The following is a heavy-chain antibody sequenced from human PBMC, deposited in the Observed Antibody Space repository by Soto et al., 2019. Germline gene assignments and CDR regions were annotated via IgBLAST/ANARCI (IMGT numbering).Heavy chain of an antibody. V-gene: IGHV3-23*01. Sequence: GGSLRLSCAASGFTFSSYAMSWVRQAPGKGLEWVSAISGSGGSTYYADSVKGRFTISRDNSKNTLYLQMNSLRAEDTAVFYCARDRLDVVVPAAILAYWGQGTLVTVSS. CDR3: ARDRLDVVVPAAILAY. CDR1: GFTFSSYA. D-gene: IGHD2-2*02. CDR2: ISGSGGST. J-gene: IGHJ4*02.